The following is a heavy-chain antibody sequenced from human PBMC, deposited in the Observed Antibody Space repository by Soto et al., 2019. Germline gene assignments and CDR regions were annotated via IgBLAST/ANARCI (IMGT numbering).Heavy chain of an antibody. V-gene: IGHV3-74*01. J-gene: IGHJ4*02. Sequence: EVQLVESGGGLVQPGGSLRLSCAASGFTFSSYWMHWVRQAPGKGLVWVSRINEDGSTINYADSVKGRFTISRDNAKNRLYREMNSRGAEDPAVYSCERDSGGGGGYWGQGTLVTVSS. CDR2: INEDGSTI. D-gene: IGHD3-10*01. CDR1: GFTFSSYW. CDR3: ERDSGGGGGY.